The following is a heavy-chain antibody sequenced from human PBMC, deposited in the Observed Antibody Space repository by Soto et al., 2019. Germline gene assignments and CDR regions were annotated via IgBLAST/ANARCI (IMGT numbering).Heavy chain of an antibody. Sequence: EVQLLESGGGLVQPGGSLRLSCAASGFTFSSYAMSWVRQAPGKGLEWISAVSGSGGSTYYADSVKGRFTISRDNSKDTLYLQMNYLRAADWAVCCGSIPSDYNWNDYWGLGTLVTVSS. J-gene: IGHJ4*02. CDR3: SIPSDYNWNDY. CDR2: VSGSGGST. D-gene: IGHD1-20*01. V-gene: IGHV3-23*01. CDR1: GFTFSSYA.